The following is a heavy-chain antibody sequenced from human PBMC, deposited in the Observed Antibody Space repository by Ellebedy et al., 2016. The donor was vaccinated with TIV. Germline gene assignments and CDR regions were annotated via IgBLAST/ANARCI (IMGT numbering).Heavy chain of an antibody. CDR3: ARENSNDWFWDY. J-gene: IGHJ4*02. CDR2: ISTYNGKT. Sequence: ASVKVSXXASGGTFSSDALSWVRQAPGQGLEWMGWISTYNGKTESAQKFQGRVTMTTSASRTTVYMELRSLRSDDTAVYYCARENSNDWFWDYWGQGTLVTVSS. V-gene: IGHV1-18*01. D-gene: IGHD3-9*01. CDR1: GGTFSSDA.